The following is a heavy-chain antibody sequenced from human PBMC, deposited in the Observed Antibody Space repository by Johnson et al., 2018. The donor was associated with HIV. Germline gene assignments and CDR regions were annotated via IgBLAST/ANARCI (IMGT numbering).Heavy chain of an antibody. CDR3: ARFMGSTWSDASDI. Sequence: VQLVESGGGLVQPGGSLRLSCAASGFTFSSYAMSWVRQAPGKGLEWVSAISGSGGSTYYADSVKGRFTISRDNSKNSLYLQMNFLRPEDTAVYYCARFMGSTWSDASDIWGQGTMVTVSS. V-gene: IGHV3-23*04. CDR2: ISGSGGST. CDR1: GFTFSSYA. J-gene: IGHJ3*02. D-gene: IGHD1-26*01.